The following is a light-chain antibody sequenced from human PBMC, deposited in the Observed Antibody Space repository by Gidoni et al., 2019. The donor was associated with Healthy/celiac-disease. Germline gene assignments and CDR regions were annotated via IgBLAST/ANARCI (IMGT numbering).Light chain of an antibody. CDR2: DAS. V-gene: IGKV3-11*01. CDR3: QRRSNWLT. Sequence: EIVLTQSPATLSLSPGDRATRSCRASQSVSSYLAWYQQQPGQAPRLLIYDASNRATGIPARFSGSGSGTDFTLTISSLEPEDFAFYYCQRRSNWLTFGGGTKVEIK. J-gene: IGKJ4*01. CDR1: QSVSSY.